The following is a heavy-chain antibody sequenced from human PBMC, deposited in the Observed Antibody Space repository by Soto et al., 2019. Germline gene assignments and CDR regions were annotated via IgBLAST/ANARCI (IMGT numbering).Heavy chain of an antibody. CDR1: GFTFSSSV. D-gene: IGHD3-10*01. CDR2: ISGSGSST. J-gene: IGHJ4*02. V-gene: IGHV3-23*01. CDR3: AKGAGGSGPIRLDY. Sequence: EGHRLESGGGLVQPGGSLRLSCVASGFTFSSSVMNWVRQAPVRGLEWVSGISGSGSSTDYAHSVRGRFTISRDNSKNTQSLQMSSLGAAETAVYYCAKGAGGSGPIRLDYWGQGPLVSVSS.